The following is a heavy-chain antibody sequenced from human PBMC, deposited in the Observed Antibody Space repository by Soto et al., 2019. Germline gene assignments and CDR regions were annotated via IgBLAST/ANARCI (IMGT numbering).Heavy chain of an antibody. V-gene: IGHV4-34*01. Sequence: SETLSLTCAVYGGSFSGYYWSWIRQPPGKGLEWIGEINHSGSTNYNPSLKSRVTISVDTSKNQFSLKLSSVTAADTAVYYCARGTGDIVVVPAANWFDPWGQGTLVTVSS. J-gene: IGHJ5*02. CDR2: INHSGST. CDR1: GGSFSGYY. CDR3: ARGTGDIVVVPAANWFDP. D-gene: IGHD2-2*01.